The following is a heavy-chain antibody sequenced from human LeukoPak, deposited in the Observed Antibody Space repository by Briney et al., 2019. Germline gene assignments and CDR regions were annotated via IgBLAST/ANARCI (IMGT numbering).Heavy chain of an antibody. Sequence: ASVKVSCKASGYTFTSYGISWVRQAPGQGLEWMGWISAYNGNTNYAQKLQGRVTMTTDTSTSTAYMELRSLRSDDTAVYYCAREEYCSGGSCYQTPLDYWGQGTLVTVSS. CDR2: ISAYNGNT. CDR1: GYTFTSYG. J-gene: IGHJ4*02. V-gene: IGHV1-18*01. CDR3: AREEYCSGGSCYQTPLDY. D-gene: IGHD2-15*01.